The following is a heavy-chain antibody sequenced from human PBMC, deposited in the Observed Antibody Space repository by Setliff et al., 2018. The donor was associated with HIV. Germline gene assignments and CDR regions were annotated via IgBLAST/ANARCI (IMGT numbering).Heavy chain of an antibody. D-gene: IGHD3-16*01. CDR1: GYTFTSYG. J-gene: IGHJ5*02. V-gene: IGHV1-18*01. CDR3: AGVPGGGGNWFDP. Sequence: EASVKVSCKASGYTFTSYGISWVRQAPGQGLEWMGWISAYNGNTNYAQKLQGRVTMTTDTSTSTAYMELRSLRSEDTAMYFCAGVPGGGGNWFDPWGQGTLVTVSS. CDR2: ISAYNGNT.